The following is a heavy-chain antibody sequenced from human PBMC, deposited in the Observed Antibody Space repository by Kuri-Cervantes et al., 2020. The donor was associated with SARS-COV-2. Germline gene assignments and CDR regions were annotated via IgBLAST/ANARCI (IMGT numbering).Heavy chain of an antibody. D-gene: IGHD4-11*01. V-gene: IGHV1-2*02. J-gene: IGHJ6*03. CDR1: GHTFTGNY. CDR2: INPNSGGT. CDR3: ERAAAVTTDYDYYMDV. Sequence: ASVKVSCKASGHTFTGNYMHSVRQAPGEGLEWRGWINPNSGGTNYAQKFQGRVTMTRDTSISTAYMELDRLRSDDTTVYYCERAAAVTTDYDYYMDVWGKGTTVTVSS.